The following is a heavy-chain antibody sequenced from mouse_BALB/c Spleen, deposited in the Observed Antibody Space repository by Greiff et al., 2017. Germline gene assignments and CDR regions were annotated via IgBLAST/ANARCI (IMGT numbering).Heavy chain of an antibody. V-gene: IGHV1-59*01. CDR3: ARWLLPFDY. Sequence: QVQLQQPGAELVKPGASVKMSCKASGYTFTSYWMHWVKQRPGQGLEWIGVIDPSDSYTSYNQKFKGKATLTVDTSSSTAYMQLSSLTSEDSAVYYCARWLLPFDYWGQGTTLTVSS. D-gene: IGHD2-3*01. J-gene: IGHJ2*01. CDR1: GYTFTSYW. CDR2: IDPSDSYT.